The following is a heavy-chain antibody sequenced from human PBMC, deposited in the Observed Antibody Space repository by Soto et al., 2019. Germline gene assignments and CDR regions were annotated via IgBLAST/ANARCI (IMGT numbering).Heavy chain of an antibody. CDR3: AKGPYNWNGPPVYYYGMDV. J-gene: IGHJ6*02. CDR1: GFTFSSYA. CDR2: ISGSGGST. V-gene: IGHV3-23*01. D-gene: IGHD1-20*01. Sequence: GGSLRLSCAASGFTFSSYAMSWVRQAPGKGLEWVSAISGSGGSTCYADSVKGRFTISRDNSKNTLYLQMNSLRAEDTAVYYCAKGPYNWNGPPVYYYGMDVWGQGTTVTVSS.